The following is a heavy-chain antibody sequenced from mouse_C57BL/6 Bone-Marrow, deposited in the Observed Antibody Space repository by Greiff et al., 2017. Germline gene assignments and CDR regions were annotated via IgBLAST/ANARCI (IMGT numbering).Heavy chain of an antibody. D-gene: IGHD1-1*01. CDR3: ARRAYGSSGFAY. CDR2: ISSGGSYT. CDR1: GFTFSSYG. Sequence: EVKLMESGGDLVKPGGSLKLSCAASGFTFSSYGMSWVRQTPDKRLEWVATISSGGSYTYYPDSVKGRFTISRDNAKNTLYLQMSSLKSEDTAMYYCARRAYGSSGFAYWGQGTLVTVSA. V-gene: IGHV5-6*02. J-gene: IGHJ3*01.